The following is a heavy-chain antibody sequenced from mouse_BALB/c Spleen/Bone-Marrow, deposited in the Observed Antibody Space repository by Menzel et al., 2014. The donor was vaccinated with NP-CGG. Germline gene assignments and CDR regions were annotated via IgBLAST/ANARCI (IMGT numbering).Heavy chain of an antibody. CDR2: ISTYSGNT. CDR3: ARPIYYGNYEGFAY. Sequence: QVQLQQPGPELVRPGVSVKISCKGSGYTFTDYAMHWVKQSHAKSLEWIGVISTYSGNTNYNQKFKGKATMTVDKSSSTGYMELTRLTSEDSAIYSCARPIYYGNYEGFAYWGQGTLVTVSA. J-gene: IGHJ3*01. V-gene: IGHV1S137*01. D-gene: IGHD2-1*01. CDR1: GYTFTDYA.